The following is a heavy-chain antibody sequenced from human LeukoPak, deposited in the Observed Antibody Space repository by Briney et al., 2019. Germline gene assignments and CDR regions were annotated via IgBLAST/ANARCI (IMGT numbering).Heavy chain of an antibody. D-gene: IGHD3-22*01. CDR3: AKDTGYYYDSSNYWV. Sequence: GGSLRLSCAASGFTFSSYGMHWVRQAPGKGLEWVSGISWNSGSIGYADSVEGRFTISRDNAKNSLYLQMNSLRAEDTALYYCAKDTGYYYDSSNYWVWGQGTLVTVSS. CDR2: ISWNSGSI. V-gene: IGHV3-9*01. J-gene: IGHJ4*02. CDR1: GFTFSSYG.